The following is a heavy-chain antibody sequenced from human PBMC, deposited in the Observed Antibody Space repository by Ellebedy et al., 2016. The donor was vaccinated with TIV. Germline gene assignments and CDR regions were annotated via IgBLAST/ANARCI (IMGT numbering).Heavy chain of an antibody. V-gene: IGHV3-72*01. D-gene: IGHD2/OR15-2a*01. CDR2: IRSQTYGGTT. Sequence: GESLKISCAASGFTFSDHHMDWVRQAPGKGLEWVGFIRSQTYGGTTEYAASVKGRFTISRDDSKNSLYLQMHDLKTEDTAVYYCAKKIIASAYDSWGQGTPVTVSS. CDR3: AKKIIASAYDS. CDR1: GFTFSDHH. J-gene: IGHJ5*01.